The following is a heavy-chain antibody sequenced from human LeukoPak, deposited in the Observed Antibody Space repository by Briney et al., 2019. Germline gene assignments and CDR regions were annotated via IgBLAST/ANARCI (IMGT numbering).Heavy chain of an antibody. Sequence: SETLPLTCSVSGGSMTNLYWTWIRQPPGKGLEWIGDIYDSGSTRYNTSLESRATISVDTSKNQFSLKLSSVTAADTAVYYCAKGGSTNFYYGDVWGQGTTVTVSS. D-gene: IGHD2/OR15-2a*01. CDR2: IYDSGST. V-gene: IGHV4-59*01. CDR3: AKGGSTNFYYGDV. CDR1: GGSMTNLY. J-gene: IGHJ6*02.